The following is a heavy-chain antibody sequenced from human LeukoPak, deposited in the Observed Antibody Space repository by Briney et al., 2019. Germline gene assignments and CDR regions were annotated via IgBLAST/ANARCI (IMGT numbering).Heavy chain of an antibody. CDR3: ARELYGSGSYYFDY. Sequence: SGPTLVNPTETLTLTCTFSGFSLSTSGMYVSWIRQPPGKALEWLARIDWDDDKYYSTSLKTRLTISKDTSKNQVVLTMTNMDPVDTATYYCARELYGSGSYYFDYWGQGTLVTVSS. V-gene: IGHV2-70*11. CDR1: GFSLSTSGMY. J-gene: IGHJ4*02. CDR2: IDWDDDK. D-gene: IGHD3-10*01.